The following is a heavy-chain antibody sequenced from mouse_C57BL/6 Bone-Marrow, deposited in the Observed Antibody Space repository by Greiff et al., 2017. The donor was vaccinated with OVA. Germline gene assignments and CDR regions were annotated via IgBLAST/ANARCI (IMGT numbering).Heavy chain of an antibody. Sequence: EVKVVESGGGLVKPGGSLKLSCAASGFTFSSYAMSWVRQTPEKRLEWVATISDGGSYTYYPDNVKGRFTISRDNAKNNLYLQMSHLKSEVTAMYYCARDPYYGSSPFDYWGQGTTLTVSS. CDR2: ISDGGSYT. D-gene: IGHD1-1*01. CDR3: ARDPYYGSSPFDY. V-gene: IGHV5-4*01. J-gene: IGHJ2*01. CDR1: GFTFSSYA.